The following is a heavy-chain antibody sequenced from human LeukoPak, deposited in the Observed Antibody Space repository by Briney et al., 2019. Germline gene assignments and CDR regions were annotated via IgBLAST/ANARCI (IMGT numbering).Heavy chain of an antibody. J-gene: IGHJ4*02. CDR3: AKDTPLCYFDY. CDR2: IRNDGSII. V-gene: IGHV3-30*02. Sequence: PGGSLRLSCAASGLTFSSYCMHWIRQAPGKGLEWVAFIRNDGSIIYNADSVKGRFTISRDNSKNTLYLQMNSLRADDTAVYYCAKDTPLCYFDYWGQGTLVTVSS. CDR1: GLTFSSYC. D-gene: IGHD3-16*01.